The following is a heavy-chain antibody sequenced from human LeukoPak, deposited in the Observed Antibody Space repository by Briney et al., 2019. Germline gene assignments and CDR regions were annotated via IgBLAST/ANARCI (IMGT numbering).Heavy chain of an antibody. Sequence: ASVKVSCKASEYTFTGYYMHWVRQAPGQGLEWMGWINPNSGGRHYAPKFQGRVTMTRDTSISTAYMELSRLRSDDTAVYYCARGPYVPFPNWYFDLWGRGTLVTVSS. CDR1: EYTFTGYY. CDR3: ARGPYVPFPNWYFDL. J-gene: IGHJ2*01. CDR2: INPNSGGR. V-gene: IGHV1-2*02. D-gene: IGHD3-10*02.